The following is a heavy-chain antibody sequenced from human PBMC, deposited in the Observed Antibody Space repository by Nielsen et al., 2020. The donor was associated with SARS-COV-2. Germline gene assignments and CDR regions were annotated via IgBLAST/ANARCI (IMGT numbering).Heavy chain of an antibody. D-gene: IGHD2-15*01. CDR2: FDPEDGET. Sequence: ASVNVSCKVSGYTLTELYMHWVRQAPGKGLEWMGGFDPEDGETIYAQKFQGRVTMTEDTSTDTAYMELRSLRSEDTAVYYCATELGCSGGTCYSFDYWGQGTLVTVSS. J-gene: IGHJ4*02. V-gene: IGHV1-24*01. CDR1: GYTLTELY. CDR3: ATELGCSGGTCYSFDY.